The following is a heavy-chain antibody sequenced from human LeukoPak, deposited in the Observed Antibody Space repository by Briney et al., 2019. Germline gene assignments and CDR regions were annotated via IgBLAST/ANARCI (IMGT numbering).Heavy chain of an antibody. D-gene: IGHD5-18*01. J-gene: IGHJ6*03. V-gene: IGHV4-59*08. CDR1: GGSLSSYY. Sequence: SETLSLTCTVSGGSLSSYYWSWIRQPPGKGLEWIGYIYYSGNTNYNPSLKSRVTISVDTSKNQFSLKMSSVSAADTAVYYCARGLHGYTYGYVPWELYYYMDVWGKGTTVTISS. CDR3: ARGLHGYTYGYVPWELYYYMDV. CDR2: IYYSGNT.